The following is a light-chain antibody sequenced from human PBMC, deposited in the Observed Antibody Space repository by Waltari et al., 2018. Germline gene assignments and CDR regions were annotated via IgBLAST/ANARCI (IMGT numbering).Light chain of an antibody. CDR3: AAWDDSLNGHVV. J-gene: IGLJ2*01. Sequence: QSVLTQPPSASGTPGQRVTISCSGSSPNIGSNTVNWYQQLPGTAPKLLSYRNKQRPSGVPDRFSGSKSGTSASLAISGLQSEDEADYYCAAWDDSLNGHVVFGGGTKLTVL. V-gene: IGLV1-44*01. CDR1: SPNIGSNT. CDR2: RNK.